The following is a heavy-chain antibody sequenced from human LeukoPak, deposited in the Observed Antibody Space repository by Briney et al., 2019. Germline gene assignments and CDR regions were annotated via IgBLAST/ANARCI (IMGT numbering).Heavy chain of an antibody. J-gene: IGHJ4*02. D-gene: IGHD3-10*01. Sequence: ASVKVSCKASGYTIISYTMHWVRQAPGQRLEWMGWINAGSGYAKYSQKFQGRVTITRDTSASTAFMELSSLRSEDTAVYYCARDRAGQLDYWGQGTLVTVSS. CDR1: GYTIISYT. CDR3: ARDRAGQLDY. V-gene: IGHV1-3*01. CDR2: INAGSGYA.